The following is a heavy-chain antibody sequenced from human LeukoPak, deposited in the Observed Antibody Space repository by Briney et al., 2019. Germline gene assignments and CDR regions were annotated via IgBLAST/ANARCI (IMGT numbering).Heavy chain of an antibody. Sequence: KGGESLKISCKGSGYSFTSYWIGWVRQMPGKGLEWMGIIYPGDSDTRYSPSFQGQVTISADKSISTAYLQWSSLKASDTAMYYCARGTYDSSGYYRSPDHYYFDYWGQGTLVTVSS. D-gene: IGHD3-22*01. CDR2: IYPGDSDT. CDR1: GYSFTSYW. V-gene: IGHV5-51*01. J-gene: IGHJ4*02. CDR3: ARGTYDSSGYYRSPDHYYFDY.